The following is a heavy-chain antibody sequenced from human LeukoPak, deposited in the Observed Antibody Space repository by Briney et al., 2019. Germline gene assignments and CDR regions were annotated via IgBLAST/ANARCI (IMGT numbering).Heavy chain of an antibody. CDR1: GGSLSSYY. J-gene: IGHJ4*02. CDR2: IYYSGST. D-gene: IGHD3-22*01. V-gene: IGHV4-59*08. Sequence: SETLSLTCTVSGGSLSSYYWSWIRQPPGKGLEWIGYIYYSGSTNYNPSLKSRVTISVDTSKNQFSLKLSSVTAADTAVYYCATSPYYDSSGYYAGYWGQGTLVTVSS. CDR3: ATSPYYDSSGYYAGY.